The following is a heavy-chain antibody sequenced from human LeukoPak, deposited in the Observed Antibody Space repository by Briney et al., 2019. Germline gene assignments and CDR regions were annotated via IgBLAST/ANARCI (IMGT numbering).Heavy chain of an antibody. Sequence: ASVKVSCKTSVYTFTTYYIHWVRQAPGQGLEWMGMINPSGGSTSYAQKFQGRVTMTGDTSTSTTYMELNSLRSEDTAVYYCARNVASGFDSWGRGTLATVSS. D-gene: IGHD3-10*01. CDR3: ARNVASGFDS. CDR2: INPSGGST. V-gene: IGHV1-46*01. CDR1: VYTFTTYY. J-gene: IGHJ4*02.